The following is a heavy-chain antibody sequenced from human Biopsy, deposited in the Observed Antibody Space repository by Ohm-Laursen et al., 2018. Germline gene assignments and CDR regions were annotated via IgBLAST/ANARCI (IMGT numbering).Heavy chain of an antibody. CDR1: GKTFSDYY. D-gene: IGHD3-16*01. V-gene: IGHV4-34*01. CDR2: INQSGRT. Sequence: GTLSLTCGVYGKTFSDYYWSWIRQPPGKGLEWIGQINQSGRTNYNPSLKSRVNISADKSNNQFSLKLTSVTSADTALYYCTRAGGGKIYGLWGQGTLVIVSS. J-gene: IGHJ4*02. CDR3: TRAGGGKIYGL.